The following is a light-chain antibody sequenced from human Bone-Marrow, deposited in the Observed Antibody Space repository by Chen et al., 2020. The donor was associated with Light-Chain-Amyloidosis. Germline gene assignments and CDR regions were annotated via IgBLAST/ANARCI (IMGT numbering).Light chain of an antibody. V-gene: IGLV3-21*02. CDR2: DDS. CDR1: NIGSTS. Sequence: SYVLTQPSSVSVAPGQTATIACGGNNIGSTSVYWYQQKPGQAPLLVVYDDSDRPSGIPERLSGSNSGNTATLTISRVEAGDEADYYCQVWDRSSDRPVFGGGTKLTVL. J-gene: IGLJ3*02. CDR3: QVWDRSSDRPV.